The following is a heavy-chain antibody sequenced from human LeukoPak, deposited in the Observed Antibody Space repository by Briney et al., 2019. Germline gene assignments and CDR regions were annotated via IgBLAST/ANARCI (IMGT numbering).Heavy chain of an antibody. Sequence: GGSLRLSCAVSGFTFSSYAVSWVRQAPGKGLEWVSAISGSGGSTYYADSVKGRFTISRDNSKNTLYLQMNSLRAEDTAVYYCAKVSWFHNPPRVEGIVVVPAAIGGSHIDYWGQGTLVTVSS. J-gene: IGHJ4*02. CDR2: ISGSGGST. CDR1: GFTFSSYA. V-gene: IGHV3-23*01. D-gene: IGHD2-2*02. CDR3: AKVSWFHNPPRVEGIVVVPAAIGGSHIDY.